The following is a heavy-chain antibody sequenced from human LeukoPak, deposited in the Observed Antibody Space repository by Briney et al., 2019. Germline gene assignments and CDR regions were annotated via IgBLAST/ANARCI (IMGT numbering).Heavy chain of an antibody. D-gene: IGHD4-17*01. J-gene: IGHJ4*02. V-gene: IGHV3-30*04. CDR3: AREGDYNFDY. Sequence: GGSLRLSCAASGFTFSSYAMHWVRQAPGKGLEWVAVISHDGSNKYHADSVKGRFTISRDNSKNTVFLQMNSLRGEDTAVYYCAREGDYNFDYWGQGTLVTVSS. CDR2: ISHDGSNK. CDR1: GFTFSSYA.